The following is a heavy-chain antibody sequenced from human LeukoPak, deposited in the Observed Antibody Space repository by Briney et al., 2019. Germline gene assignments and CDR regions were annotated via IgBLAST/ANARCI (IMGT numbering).Heavy chain of an antibody. CDR3: ARGLYYSDY. V-gene: IGHV4-4*02. Sequence: SGTLSLTCAVSGGSISSSNWWRWVRQPPGKGLEWIGEINHSGSTNYNPSLQSRVTISVDTSKNQFSLKLSSVTAADTAVYYCARGLYYSDYWAQGTLVTVSS. J-gene: IGHJ4*02. CDR2: INHSGST. CDR1: GGSISSSNW.